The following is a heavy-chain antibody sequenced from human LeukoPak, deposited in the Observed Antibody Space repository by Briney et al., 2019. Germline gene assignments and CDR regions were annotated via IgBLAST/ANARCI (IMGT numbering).Heavy chain of an antibody. CDR2: IYSTGST. Sequence: PSETLSLTCDVSGGSVRSYWWGWVRQPAGKGLEWLGRIYSTGSTRFNPSLKSRLTLSIDTFTNQFSLKLTSVTAADTAVYFCARQGYTVSYYFLDYWSQGTLVTVSS. J-gene: IGHJ4*02. CDR1: GGSVRSYW. D-gene: IGHD1-26*01. CDR3: ARQGYTVSYYFLDY. V-gene: IGHV4-4*07.